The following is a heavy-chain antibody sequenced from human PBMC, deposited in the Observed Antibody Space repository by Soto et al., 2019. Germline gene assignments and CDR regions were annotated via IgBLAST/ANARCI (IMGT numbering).Heavy chain of an antibody. CDR3: ARHPPYYYGSVEFDY. CDR1: GGSISSSSYY. CDR2: IYYSGST. Sequence: NPSETLSLTCTVSGGSISSSSYYWGWIRQPPGKGLEWIGSIYYSGSTYYNPSLKSRVTISVDTSKNQFSLKLSSVTAADTAVYYCARHPPYYYGSVEFDYWGQGTLVTVAS. D-gene: IGHD3-10*01. J-gene: IGHJ4*02. V-gene: IGHV4-39*01.